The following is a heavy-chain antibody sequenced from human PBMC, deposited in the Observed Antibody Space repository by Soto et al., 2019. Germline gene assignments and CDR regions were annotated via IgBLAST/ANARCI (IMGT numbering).Heavy chain of an antibody. CDR2: INHSGST. D-gene: IGHD2-15*01. CDR3: ARGPYCSGGSCYSIAFDP. V-gene: IGHV4-34*01. J-gene: IGHJ5*02. Sequence: SETLSLTCAVYGGSFSGYYWSWIRQPPGKGLEWIGEINHSGSTNYNPSLKSRVTISVDTSKNQFSLKLSSVTAADTAVYYCARGPYCSGGSCYSIAFDPWGQGTLVTVSS. CDR1: GGSFSGYY.